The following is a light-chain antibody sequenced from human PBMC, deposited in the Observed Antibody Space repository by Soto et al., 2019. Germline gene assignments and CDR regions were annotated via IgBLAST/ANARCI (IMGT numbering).Light chain of an antibody. J-gene: IGKJ3*01. CDR3: QKCNGGPFT. V-gene: IGKV3-20*01. CDR1: QSVSFSY. CDR2: GAS. Sequence: EIVLTQSPGTLSLSPGERATLSCWASQSVSFSYLAWYQQKPGQAPRLLIYGASSRAAGIPNRFSGSGSGTDFTLTINSLQPEDVGVYFCQKCNGGPFTFGPGTTVDVK.